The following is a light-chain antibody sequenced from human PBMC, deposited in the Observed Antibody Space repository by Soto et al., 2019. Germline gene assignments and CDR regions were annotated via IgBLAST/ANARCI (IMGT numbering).Light chain of an antibody. V-gene: IGKV3-15*01. CDR3: QQYNYWPT. Sequence: EIVMTQSPATLSVSLGERATLSCRASQGVSTNLAWYQQKPGQAPRLLIYGASTRATGIPARFSGSGSGTEFTLTISSLQSEDFVVYYCQQYNYWPTFGQGTKVEIK. CDR1: QGVSTN. J-gene: IGKJ1*01. CDR2: GAS.